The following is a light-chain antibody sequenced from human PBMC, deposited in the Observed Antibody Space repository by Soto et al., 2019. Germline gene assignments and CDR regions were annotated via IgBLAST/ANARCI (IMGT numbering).Light chain of an antibody. Sequence: EIVLTQSPGTLSFSPGERATLSCRASQSVSSSYLAWYQQKPGQAPRLLIYGASSRATGIPDRCSGSGSGTDFTLTVSILEPEDVAVYYCQQYGISPYTFGQGTKLEIK. CDR3: QQYGISPYT. V-gene: IGKV3-20*01. CDR1: QSVSSSY. CDR2: GAS. J-gene: IGKJ2*01.